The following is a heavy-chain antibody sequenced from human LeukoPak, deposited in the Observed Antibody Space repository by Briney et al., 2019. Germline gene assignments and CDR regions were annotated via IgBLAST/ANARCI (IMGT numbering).Heavy chain of an antibody. CDR1: GDSISSSGHF. Sequence: SETLSLTCAASGDSISSSGHFWRWIRQPPGKGLEWIGSIYYSGNTYYSPSLKSRVTISVDTSKNQLSLELNFVTAADTAFYYCARHELRGMSISAGLDYWGQGTLVTVSS. V-gene: IGHV4-39*01. J-gene: IGHJ4*02. CDR3: ARHELRGMSISAGLDY. D-gene: IGHD3-10*01. CDR2: IYYSGNT.